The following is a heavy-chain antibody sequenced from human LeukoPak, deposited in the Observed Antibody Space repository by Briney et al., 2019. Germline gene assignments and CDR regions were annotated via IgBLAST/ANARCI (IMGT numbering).Heavy chain of an antibody. CDR3: ARAGGVVGAAPGSGDFDC. CDR2: INHSGST. Sequence: SETLSLTCPVYGGSFSGYYCNWIRQPPGKGLEGIGEINHSGSTNCNPSLKSRVTISVDTSKNEFSLKKSSVTAADTAVYYCARAGGVVGAAPGSGDFDCWGQGTLVTVSS. CDR1: GGSFSGYY. D-gene: IGHD1-26*01. V-gene: IGHV4-34*01. J-gene: IGHJ4*02.